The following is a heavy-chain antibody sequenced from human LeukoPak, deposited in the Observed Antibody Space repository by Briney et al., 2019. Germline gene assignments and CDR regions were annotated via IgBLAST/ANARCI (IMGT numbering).Heavy chain of an antibody. D-gene: IGHD3-16*01. CDR3: ARDGYDYVWGGYDC. CDR2: IYTSGST. CDR1: GGSIRSYY. J-gene: IGHJ4*02. V-gene: IGHV4-4*07. Sequence: SETLSLTCTVSGGSIRSYYWSWIRQPAGKGLKWIGRIYTSGSTNYNPSLKSRVTMSIDTSKNQFSLKLRSVTAADTAVYYCARDGYDYVWGGYDCWGQGTLVTVSS.